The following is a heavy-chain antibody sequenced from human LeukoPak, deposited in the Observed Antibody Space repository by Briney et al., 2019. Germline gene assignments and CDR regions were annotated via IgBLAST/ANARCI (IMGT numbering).Heavy chain of an antibody. V-gene: IGHV3-7*01. CDR3: ARGGESTILRISYYYYGMDV. CDR1: GFTFSNYW. Sequence: GGSLRLSCAAPGFTFSNYWMSWVRQAPGKGLEWVANIKQDGSEKYYVGSVKGRFTISRDNAKNSLYLQMNSLRAEDTAVYYCARGGESTILRISYYYYGMDVWGQGTTVTVSS. CDR2: IKQDGSEK. J-gene: IGHJ6*02. D-gene: IGHD3-9*01.